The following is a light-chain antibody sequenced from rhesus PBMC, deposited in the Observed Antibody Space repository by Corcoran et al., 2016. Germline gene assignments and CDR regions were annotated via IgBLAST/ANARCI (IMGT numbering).Light chain of an antibody. V-gene: IGKV1S14*01. CDR1: HGISNY. CDR2: YAS. J-gene: IGKJ4*01. CDR3: QQHNSYPLT. Sequence: DIQMTQSPSSLSASVGDTVTIPWRASHGISNYLAWYQQKPRKAPKPLIYYASNLESGVPSRFSGSGSGTDFTLTSSSLQPEDFATYYYQQHNSYPLTFGGGAKVKVK.